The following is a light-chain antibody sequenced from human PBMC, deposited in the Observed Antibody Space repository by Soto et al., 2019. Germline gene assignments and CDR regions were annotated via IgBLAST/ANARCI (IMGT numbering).Light chain of an antibody. CDR1: SNY. J-gene: IGLJ2*01. CDR2: EFS. V-gene: IGLV2-8*01. CDR3: SSFAGSDVI. Sequence: QSALTQPPSASGSPGQSVTISCTETSNYVSWYQQHPGKAPKLLIYEFSKRPSGVPDRFSGSKSGNTASLTVSGLQAEDEGDYYCSSFAGSDVIFGGGTKLTVL.